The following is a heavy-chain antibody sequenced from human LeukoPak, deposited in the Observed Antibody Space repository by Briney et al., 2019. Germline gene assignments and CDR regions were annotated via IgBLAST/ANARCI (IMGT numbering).Heavy chain of an antibody. CDR3: ARDNPLAGIVGARGYYYYGMDV. D-gene: IGHD1-26*01. CDR2: IKQDGSEK. CDR1: GFAFSSYW. V-gene: IGHV3-7*01. J-gene: IGHJ6*02. Sequence: GGSLRLSCAASGFAFSSYWMSWVRQAPGKGLEWVANIKQDGSEKYYVDSVKGRFTISRDNAKNSLYLQMNSLRAEDTAVYYCARDNPLAGIVGARGYYYYGMDVWGQGTTVTVSS.